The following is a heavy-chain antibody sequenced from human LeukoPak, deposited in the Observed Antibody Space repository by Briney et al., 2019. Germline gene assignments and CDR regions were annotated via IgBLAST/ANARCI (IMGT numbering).Heavy chain of an antibody. D-gene: IGHD3-10*01. V-gene: IGHV3-30*18. CDR3: AKLFESGTYNNFFHY. CDR1: GFSFGSYG. J-gene: IGHJ4*02. CDR2: ISYDGSSK. Sequence: GGSLRLSCVVSGFSFGSYGMHWVRQAPGKGLEWVAVISYDGSSKHCADSVKGRFTISRDNSKNTLYLQMNSLRAEDTALYYCAKLFESGTYNNFFHYWGQGTLVTVFS.